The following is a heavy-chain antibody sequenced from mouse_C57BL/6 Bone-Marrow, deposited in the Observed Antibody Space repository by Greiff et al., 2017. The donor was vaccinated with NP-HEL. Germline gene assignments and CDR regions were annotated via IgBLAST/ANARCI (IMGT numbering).Heavy chain of an antibody. CDR1: GFTFSNYW. V-gene: IGHV6-3*01. Sequence: EVKLVESGGGLVQPGGSMKLSCVASGFTFSNYWMNWVRQSPEKGLEWVAQIRLKSDNYATHYADSVKGRFTISRDDSKSSVYLQMNNLRAEDTGIYYCTGFYDGYYRAYWGQGTLVTVSA. J-gene: IGHJ3*01. D-gene: IGHD2-3*01. CDR3: TGFYDGYYRAY. CDR2: IRLKSDNYAT.